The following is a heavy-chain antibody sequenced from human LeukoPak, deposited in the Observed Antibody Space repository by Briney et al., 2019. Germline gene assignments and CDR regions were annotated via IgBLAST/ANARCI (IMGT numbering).Heavy chain of an antibody. CDR1: GFTFNDYA. V-gene: IGHV3-23*01. CDR2: ISTSGSGT. Sequence: PGGSLRLSCVASGFTFNDYAMNWVRQAPGKGLEWVSVISTSGSGTYYADSVKGRFTVSRDNAKNSLYLQMNSLRAEDTAVYYCAKGVVVVADAFDIWGQGTMVTVSS. D-gene: IGHD2-15*01. J-gene: IGHJ3*02. CDR3: AKGVVVVADAFDI.